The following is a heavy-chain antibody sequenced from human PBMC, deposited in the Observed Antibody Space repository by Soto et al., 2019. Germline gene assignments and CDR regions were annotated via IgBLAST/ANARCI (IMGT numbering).Heavy chain of an antibody. CDR2: IYHSGDT. CDR3: DRGTPFL. Sequence: QLQLQESGSGLVKPSQTLSLTCAVSGGSISSGGYSWSWIRQPPRKGLEWIGYIYHSGDTYYNPSLKSRVTIWVDRAKNQFSLQLSSVTAADTAVYFCDRGTPFLWGKGTLVTVSS. J-gene: IGHJ4*02. V-gene: IGHV4-30-2*01. CDR1: GGSISSGGYS.